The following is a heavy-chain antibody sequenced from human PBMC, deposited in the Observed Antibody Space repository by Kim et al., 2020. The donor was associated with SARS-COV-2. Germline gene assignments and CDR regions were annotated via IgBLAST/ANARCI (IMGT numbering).Heavy chain of an antibody. V-gene: IGHV3-33*01. J-gene: IGHJ6*02. Sequence: GGSLRLSCAASGFTFSSYGMHWVRQAPGKGLEWVAVIWYDGSNKYYADSVKGRFTISRDNSKNTLYLQMNSLRAEDTAVYYCARDLARLWFGDGYSYYGMDVWGQGTTVTVSS. D-gene: IGHD3-10*01. CDR2: IWYDGSNK. CDR3: ARDLARLWFGDGYSYYGMDV. CDR1: GFTFSSYG.